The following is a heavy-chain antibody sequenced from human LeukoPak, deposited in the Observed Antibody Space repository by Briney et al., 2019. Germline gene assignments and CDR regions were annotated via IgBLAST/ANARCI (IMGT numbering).Heavy chain of an antibody. Sequence: GGSLRLSCAASGFTFSSYSMIWVRRAPGKGLEWVASITRSSNYLYYAGSLKGRFTISRDNAKNSLYLQMNSLRAEDTAVYYCARARYDSSGYYPLGDYWGQGTLVTVSS. CDR3: ARARYDSSGYYPLGDY. V-gene: IGHV3-21*01. CDR1: GFTFSSYS. D-gene: IGHD3-22*01. CDR2: ITRSSNYL. J-gene: IGHJ4*02.